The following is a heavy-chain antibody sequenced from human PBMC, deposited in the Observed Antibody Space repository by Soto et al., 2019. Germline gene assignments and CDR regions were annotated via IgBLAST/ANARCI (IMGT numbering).Heavy chain of an antibody. CDR3: ARDRSIGVDV. D-gene: IGHD3-9*01. Sequence: PSETLSLTCTVSGGSISSGGYYWSWIRQHPGKGLEWIGYIYYSGSTYYNPSLKSRVTISVDTSKNQFSLKLSSVTAADTAVYYCARDRSIGVDVWGQGTTVTVSS. CDR1: GGSISSGGYY. J-gene: IGHJ6*02. V-gene: IGHV4-31*03. CDR2: IYYSGST.